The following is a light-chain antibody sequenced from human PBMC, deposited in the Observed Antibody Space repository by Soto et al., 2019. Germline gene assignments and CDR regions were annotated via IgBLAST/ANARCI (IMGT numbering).Light chain of an antibody. Sequence: QSALTQPASVSGSPGQAITISCTGTSSDVGGYTYVSWYQQHPGKAPKFIIYDVSNRPSGVSNRFSGSKSGNTASLTISGGQADDDADYYCSSYSTGNTRQIVFGTGTKLTVL. J-gene: IGLJ1*01. CDR1: SSDVGGYTY. CDR3: SSYSTGNTRQIV. V-gene: IGLV2-14*03. CDR2: DVS.